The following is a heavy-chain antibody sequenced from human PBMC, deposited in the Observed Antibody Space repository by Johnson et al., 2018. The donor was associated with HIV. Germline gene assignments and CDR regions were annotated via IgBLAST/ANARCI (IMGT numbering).Heavy chain of an antibody. CDR2: INWNGGSK. CDR1: GFSFSNTY. J-gene: IGHJ3*02. V-gene: IGHV3-20*04. CDR3: ARGLGSRSAFDI. Sequence: VQLVESGGGLVKPGGSLRLSCGASGFSFSNTYMNWVRQAPGKGLEWVAGINWNGGSKGYADSVKGRFTISRDNAKNSLYLQMNSLRAEDTAVYYCARGLGSRSAFDIWGQGTMVTVSS. D-gene: IGHD2-2*01.